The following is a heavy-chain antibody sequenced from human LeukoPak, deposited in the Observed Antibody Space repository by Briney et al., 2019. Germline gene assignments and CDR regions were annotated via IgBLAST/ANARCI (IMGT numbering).Heavy chain of an antibody. Sequence: SETLSLTCTVSGAXISSYYCSWIRQPPGKGLEWIGYIYYSGSTNYNPSLKSRVTISVDTSKNQCSLKLSSVTAADTAVYYCARVTNLYSATWGRIDYWGQGTLVTVSS. CDR3: ARVTNLYSATWGRIDY. J-gene: IGHJ4*02. CDR2: IYYSGST. V-gene: IGHV4-59*01. CDR1: GAXISSYY. D-gene: IGHD3-16*01.